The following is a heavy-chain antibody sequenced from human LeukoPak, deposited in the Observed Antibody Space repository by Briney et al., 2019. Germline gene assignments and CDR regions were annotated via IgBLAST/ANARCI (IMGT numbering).Heavy chain of an antibody. Sequence: PGGSLRLSCAASGFTFSSYGMHWVRQAPGKGLEWVAVISYDGSNKYYADSVKGRFTISRDNSKNTLYLQMSSLRAEDTAVYYCATVFDYWGQGTLVTVSS. V-gene: IGHV3-30*03. CDR3: ATVFDY. CDR2: ISYDGSNK. CDR1: GFTFSSYG. J-gene: IGHJ4*02. D-gene: IGHD1-14*01.